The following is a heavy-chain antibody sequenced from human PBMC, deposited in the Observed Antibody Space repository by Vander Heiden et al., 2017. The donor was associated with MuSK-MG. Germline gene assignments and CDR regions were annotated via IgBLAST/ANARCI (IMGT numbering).Heavy chain of an antibody. D-gene: IGHD6-19*01. V-gene: IGHV1-69*01. CDR2: ITPISGTA. CDR1: GGTFGSYA. J-gene: IGHJ1*01. Sequence: VQLVQSGAAVKKPWSSVNVSCKASGGTFGSYAISWGRQAPGQGLEWMGGITPISGTANYAQKFQGRVTITADESTSTAYMELSSLRSEDTAVYYCARDRGAVDGKYFQHWGQGTLVTVSS. CDR3: ARDRGAVDGKYFQH.